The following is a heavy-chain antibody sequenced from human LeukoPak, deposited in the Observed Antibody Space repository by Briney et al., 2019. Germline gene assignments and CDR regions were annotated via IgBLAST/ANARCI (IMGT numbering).Heavy chain of an antibody. J-gene: IGHJ4*02. Sequence: GGSLRLSCAASGFTFSSYEMNWVRQAPGKGLEWVSYISSSGNTIYYADSVKGRFTISRDNAKNSLYLQMNSLRAEDTAVYYCARDDERAAAGTDYWGQGTLVTVSS. CDR2: ISSSGNTI. D-gene: IGHD6-13*01. CDR1: GFTFSSYE. CDR3: ARDDERAAAGTDY. V-gene: IGHV3-48*03.